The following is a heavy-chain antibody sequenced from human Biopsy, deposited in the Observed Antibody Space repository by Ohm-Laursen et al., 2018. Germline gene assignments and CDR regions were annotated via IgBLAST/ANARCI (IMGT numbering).Heavy chain of an antibody. J-gene: IGHJ3*01. CDR3: AAGTRYSSDWYNAVDF. V-gene: IGHV1-69*06. D-gene: IGHD6-19*01. CDR1: GGTFNGYG. Sequence: GASVKVSCKASGGTFNGYGINWVRQAPGQGLEWMGGIIPFFGTSDYAQTFQGRVTITADKSTSTSYMELTRLRSEDSAVYYCAAGTRYSSDWYNAVDFWGQGTVVTVSS. CDR2: IIPFFGTS.